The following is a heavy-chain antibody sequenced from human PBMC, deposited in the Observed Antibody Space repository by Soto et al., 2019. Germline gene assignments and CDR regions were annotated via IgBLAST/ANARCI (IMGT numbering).Heavy chain of an antibody. CDR2: IYYSGST. Sequence: QLQLQESGPGLVKPSETLSLTCTVSGGSISSSSFHWGWIRQPPGKGLERIGSIYYSGSTYYSPSLKSRVTRAVATSKNQSSLKLSSVAAADTAVYYCARRERAAGTDWWFDPWGQGTLVTVSS. D-gene: IGHD6-13*01. V-gene: IGHV4-39*01. CDR3: ARRERAAGTDWWFDP. J-gene: IGHJ5*02. CDR1: GGSISSSSFH.